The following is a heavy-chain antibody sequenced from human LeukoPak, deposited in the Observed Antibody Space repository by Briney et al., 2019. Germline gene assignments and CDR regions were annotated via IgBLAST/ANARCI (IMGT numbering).Heavy chain of an antibody. Sequence: ASVKVSCKASGYTFTSYDISWVRQATGQGLEWMGWMNPNSGNTGYAQKFQGRVTMTRNTSISTAYMELSSLRSEDTAVYYCARGSRVRGVIVAYWGQGTLVTVSS. CDR1: GYTFTSYD. D-gene: IGHD3-10*01. V-gene: IGHV1-8*01. CDR2: MNPNSGNT. CDR3: ARGSRVRGVIVAY. J-gene: IGHJ4*02.